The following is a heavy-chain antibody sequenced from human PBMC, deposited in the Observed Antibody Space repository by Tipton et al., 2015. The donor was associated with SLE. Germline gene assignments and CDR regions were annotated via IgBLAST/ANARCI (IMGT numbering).Heavy chain of an antibody. CDR2: MFYSGRT. J-gene: IGHJ4*02. D-gene: IGHD7-27*01. Sequence: TLSLTCTVSGGSISSSIDFGGWIRQPPGKGLEWIGSMFYSGRTYYNPSLKSRVSISVDTSKNQFSLKLTSVTAADTAVYYCARGHWGLQDWGQGILVTVSS. V-gene: IGHV4-39*07. CDR3: ARGHWGLQD. CDR1: GGSISSSIDF.